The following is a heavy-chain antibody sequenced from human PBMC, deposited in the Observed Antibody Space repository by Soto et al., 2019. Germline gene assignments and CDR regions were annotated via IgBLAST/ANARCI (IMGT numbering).Heavy chain of an antibody. J-gene: IGHJ5*01. Sequence: SVKVSCKASGGTFSSYAISWVRQAPGQGLEWMGGIIPIFGTANYAQKFQGRVTITADESTSTASMELSSLRSEDTAVYSCARGSDFWSGYYPSWFDSCGRGPLVTLSS. V-gene: IGHV1-69*13. CDR2: IIPIFGTA. CDR1: GGTFSSYA. D-gene: IGHD3-3*01. CDR3: ARGSDFWSGYYPSWFDS.